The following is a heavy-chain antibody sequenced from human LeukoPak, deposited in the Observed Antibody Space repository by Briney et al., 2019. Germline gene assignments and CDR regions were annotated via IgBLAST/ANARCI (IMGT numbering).Heavy chain of an antibody. Sequence: GGSLRLSCAASGFTFSSYGMHWVRQAPGKGLEWLAFIRYDGSNKYYADSVKGRFTISRDNSKNTLYLQMNSLRAEDTAVYYCAKMGYLTPKYFQHWGQGTLVTVSS. CDR2: IRYDGSNK. J-gene: IGHJ1*01. D-gene: IGHD1-1*01. CDR1: GFTFSSYG. CDR3: AKMGYLTPKYFQH. V-gene: IGHV3-30*02.